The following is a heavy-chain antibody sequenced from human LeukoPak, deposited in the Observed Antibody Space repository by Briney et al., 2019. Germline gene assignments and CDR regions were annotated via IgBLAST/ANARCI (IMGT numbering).Heavy chain of an antibody. CDR3: GRLGTTSRYRQIDY. Sequence: GGSLRLSCAASGFTFKTYWMTWVRQTPEKGLEWVASIKGDGSEEYYVDSVKGRFSISRDNAQDSLYLQINSLRAEDTAVYYCGRLGTTSRYRQIDYWGQGTLVTVSS. D-gene: IGHD1-1*01. J-gene: IGHJ4*02. CDR1: GFTFKTYW. V-gene: IGHV3-7*01. CDR2: IKGDGSEE.